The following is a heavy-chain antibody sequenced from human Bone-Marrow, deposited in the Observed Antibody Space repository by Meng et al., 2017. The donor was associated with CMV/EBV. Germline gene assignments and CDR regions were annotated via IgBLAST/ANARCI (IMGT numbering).Heavy chain of an antibody. CDR3: ARKREGDWNLFYFDY. D-gene: IGHD1-1*01. J-gene: IGHJ4*02. Sequence: ASVKVSCKASGYTFTSYGISWVRQAPGQGLEWMGWISAYNGNTNYAQKLQGRVIMTTDTSTSTAYMELRSLRSDDTAVYYCARKREGDWNLFYFDYWGQGTLVTVSS. CDR1: GYTFTSYG. CDR2: ISAYNGNT. V-gene: IGHV1-18*01.